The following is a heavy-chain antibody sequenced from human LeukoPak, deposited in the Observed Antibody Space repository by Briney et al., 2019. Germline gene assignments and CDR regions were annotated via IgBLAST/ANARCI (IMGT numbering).Heavy chain of an antibody. CDR1: GFTFGDYA. CDR3: AKVRGALDY. V-gene: IGHV3-30*04. J-gene: IGHJ4*02. D-gene: IGHD1-26*01. CDR2: ISYDRSNK. Sequence: GGSLRLSCTASGFTFGDYAMSWVRQAPGKGLEWVAVISYDRSNKYYADSVKGRFTISRDNSKNTLYLQMNSLRAEDTAVYYCAKVRGALDYWGQGTLVTVSS.